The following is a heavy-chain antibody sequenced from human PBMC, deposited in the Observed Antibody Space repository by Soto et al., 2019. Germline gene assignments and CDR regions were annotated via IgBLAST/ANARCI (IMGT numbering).Heavy chain of an antibody. D-gene: IGHD2-21*02. CDR1: GFTFSSYA. V-gene: IGHV3-64*01. CDR3: AKQTAAVYWYFDL. J-gene: IGHJ2*01. CDR2: ISSNGGST. Sequence: EVQLVESGGGLVQPGGSLRLCWAASGFTFSSYAMHWVRQAPGKGLEYVSAISSNGGSTYYANSVKGRFTISRDNSKNTLYLQMGSLRAEDMAVYYCAKQTAAVYWYFDLWGRGTLVTVAS.